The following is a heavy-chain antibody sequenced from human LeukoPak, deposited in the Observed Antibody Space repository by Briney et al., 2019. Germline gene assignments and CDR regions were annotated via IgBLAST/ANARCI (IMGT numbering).Heavy chain of an antibody. Sequence: SETLSLTCTVSGASINTHFYYWGWIRQTPGKGLEWIGNMYYRGSTYYNPSLNSRVSMSLDTSKNQFSLRLSSVTAADTAIYFCARSETIWYYFDHWGQGRLVTVSS. J-gene: IGHJ4*02. CDR1: GASINTHFYY. CDR3: ARSETIWYYFDH. V-gene: IGHV4-39*07. CDR2: MYYRGST. D-gene: IGHD1-7*01.